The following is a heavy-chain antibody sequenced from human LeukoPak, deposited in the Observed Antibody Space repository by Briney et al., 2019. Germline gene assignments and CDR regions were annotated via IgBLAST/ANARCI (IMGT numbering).Heavy chain of an antibody. D-gene: IGHD3-10*01. CDR2: ISYSGST. V-gene: IGHV4-39*07. J-gene: IGHJ3*02. CDR3: ARDGRMVRGAYAHDAFDI. CDR1: GGSISSSGYY. Sequence: SETLSLTCSVSGGSISSSGYYWGWIRQPPGKGLEWIGSISYSGSTYYNPSLKSRVTISVDTSQNQFSLKLSSVTAADTAVYYCARDGRMVRGAYAHDAFDIWGQGTMVTVSS.